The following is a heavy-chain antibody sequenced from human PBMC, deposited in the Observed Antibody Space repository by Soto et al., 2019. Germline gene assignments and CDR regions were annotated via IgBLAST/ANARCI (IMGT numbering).Heavy chain of an antibody. CDR3: ASQRPTVTTFDY. V-gene: IGHV4-34*01. CDR1: GGSFSGYY. Sequence: SETLSLTCAVYGGSFSGYYWSWISQPTGKGLEWIGEINHRGSTNYNPSLKSRVSISVDTSKNQFSLRLSSVTAADTAVYYCASQRPTVTTFDYWGQGTPVTVSS. J-gene: IGHJ4*02. D-gene: IGHD4-17*01. CDR2: INHRGST.